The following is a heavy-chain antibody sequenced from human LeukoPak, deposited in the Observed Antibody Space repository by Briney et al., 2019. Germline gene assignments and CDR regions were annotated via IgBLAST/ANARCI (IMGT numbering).Heavy chain of an antibody. CDR2: ISGSGGST. D-gene: IGHD6-13*01. J-gene: IGHJ5*02. Sequence: GGSLRLSCVVSGFTFSNFWMTWVRQAPGKGLEWVSAISGSGGSTYYADSVKGRFTISRDNSKNTLYLQMNSLRAEDTAVYYCAKGKQQLVRNWFDPWGQGTLVTVSS. V-gene: IGHV3-23*01. CDR3: AKGKQQLVRNWFDP. CDR1: GFTFSNFW.